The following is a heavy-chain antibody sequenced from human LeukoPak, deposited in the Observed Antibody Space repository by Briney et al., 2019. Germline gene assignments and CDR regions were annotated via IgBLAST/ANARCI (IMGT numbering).Heavy chain of an antibody. Sequence: GGSLRLSCAASGFTVSSNYMSWVRQAPGKGLEWVSVIYSGGSTYYADSVKGRFTISRDNSKNTLYLQMNSLRAEDTAVYYCARVGYSSSWGAFDIWGQGTMVTVSS. CDR3: ARVGYSSSWGAFDI. CDR1: GFTVSSNY. V-gene: IGHV3-53*01. J-gene: IGHJ3*02. CDR2: IYSGGST. D-gene: IGHD6-13*01.